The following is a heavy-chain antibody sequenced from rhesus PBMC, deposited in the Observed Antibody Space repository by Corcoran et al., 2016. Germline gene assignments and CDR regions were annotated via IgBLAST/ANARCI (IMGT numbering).Heavy chain of an antibody. J-gene: IGHJ4*01. CDR1: GYTFTSYY. CDR3: TRAGYFEEYDY. D-gene: IGHD3-9*01. Sequence: QVQLVQSGADVKKPGASVKLSCKASGYTFTSYYINWVRQAPGQVPEWIGWINPSNGNTGYAQKFHGRVTMTRDTSTTTVYMEVSSLRSEDTAVYYCTRAGYFEEYDYWGQGVLVTVSS. CDR2: INPSNGNT. V-gene: IGHV1S9*01.